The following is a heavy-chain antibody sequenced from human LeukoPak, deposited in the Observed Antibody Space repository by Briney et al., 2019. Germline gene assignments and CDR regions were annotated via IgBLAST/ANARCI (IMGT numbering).Heavy chain of an antibody. CDR2: IYYSGST. CDR1: GGSISSSSYY. D-gene: IGHD1-26*01. Sequence: SETLSLTCTVSGGSISSSSYYWGWIRQPPGKGLEWIGSIYYSGSTNYNPSLKSRVTISVDKSKNQFSLKLSSVTAADTAVYYCARAPWEGTWDYYYYGMDVWGQGTTVTVSS. CDR3: ARAPWEGTWDYYYYGMDV. J-gene: IGHJ6*02. V-gene: IGHV4-39*07.